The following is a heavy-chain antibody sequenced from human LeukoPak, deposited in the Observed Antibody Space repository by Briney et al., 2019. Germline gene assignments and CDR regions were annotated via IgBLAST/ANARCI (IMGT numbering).Heavy chain of an antibody. Sequence: GGSLRLSCAASGFTFSSYAMSWVRQAPGKGLEWVSAISGSAGSTYYADSVKGRFTISRDNSKNTLYLQMNSLRAEDTAVYYCAKSTSGDVLLWFGEPPYFDYWGQGTLVTVSS. CDR2: ISGSAGST. V-gene: IGHV3-23*01. D-gene: IGHD3-10*01. CDR3: AKSTSGDVLLWFGEPPYFDY. J-gene: IGHJ4*02. CDR1: GFTFSSYA.